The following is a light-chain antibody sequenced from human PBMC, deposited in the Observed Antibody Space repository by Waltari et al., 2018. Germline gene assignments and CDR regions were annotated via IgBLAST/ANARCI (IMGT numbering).Light chain of an antibody. J-gene: IGKJ5*01. Sequence: EIVLTQSPATLSLSPGERATLSCRASQSVSSYLVWYQQKPGQTPRLLIYGASNRATGIPARFSGSGSGTDFTLTISILESEDFAVYYCHQRSNWTITFGQGTRLEIK. CDR1: QSVSSY. V-gene: IGKV3-11*01. CDR3: HQRSNWTIT. CDR2: GAS.